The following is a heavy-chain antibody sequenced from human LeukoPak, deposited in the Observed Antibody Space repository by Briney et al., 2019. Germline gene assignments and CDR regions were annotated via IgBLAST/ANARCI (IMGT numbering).Heavy chain of an antibody. Sequence: ASVKVSCKASGYTFTSYDINWVRQATGQGLEWMGWMNPNSGNTGYAQKFQGRVTMTRNTSISTAYMELSSLRSEDTAVYYCARGIGELYDILTGYYGDAFDIWGQGTMVTVSS. J-gene: IGHJ3*02. CDR1: GYTFTSYD. CDR2: MNPNSGNT. CDR3: ARGIGELYDILTGYYGDAFDI. D-gene: IGHD3-9*01. V-gene: IGHV1-8*01.